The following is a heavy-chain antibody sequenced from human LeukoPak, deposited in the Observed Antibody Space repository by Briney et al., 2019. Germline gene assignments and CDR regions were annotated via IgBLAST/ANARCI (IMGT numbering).Heavy chain of an antibody. CDR1: GFTFSSYG. CDR2: ISYDGSNK. Sequence: GGSLRLSCAASGFTFSSYGMHWVRQAPGKGLEWVAVISYDGSNKYYADSVKGRFTISRGNSKNTLYLQMNSLRAEDTAVYYCAKDSRRLRIAAADTLDYWGQGTLVTVSS. V-gene: IGHV3-30*18. J-gene: IGHJ4*02. CDR3: AKDSRRLRIAAADTLDY. D-gene: IGHD6-13*01.